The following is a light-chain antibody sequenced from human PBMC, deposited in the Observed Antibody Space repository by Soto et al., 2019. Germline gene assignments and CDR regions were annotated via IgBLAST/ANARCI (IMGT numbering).Light chain of an antibody. Sequence: EIVLTQSPGTLSLSPGEKATLSCRASQSVSRNYLAWYQQKPGQAPRLLIYGASSRATGIPERFSGSGSGTEFTLTISSLQPDDFATYYCQHYNSYSEAFGQGTKVDIK. CDR1: QSVSRNY. J-gene: IGKJ1*01. CDR3: QHYNSYSEA. CDR2: GAS. V-gene: IGKV3-20*01.